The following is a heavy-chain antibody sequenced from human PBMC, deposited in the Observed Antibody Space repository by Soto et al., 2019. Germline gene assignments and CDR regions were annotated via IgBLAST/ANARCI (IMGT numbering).Heavy chain of an antibody. V-gene: IGHV4-59*08. CDR1: GGSISSYY. D-gene: IGHD3-16*02. CDR2: IYYSGST. CDR3: ARLYGLDAFDI. J-gene: IGHJ3*02. Sequence: SETLSLTCTVSGGSISSYYWSWIRQPPGKGLEWIGYIYYSGSTNYNPSLKSRVTISVDTSKNQFSLKLSSVTAADTAVYYCARLYGLDAFDIWGQGIMVNVSS.